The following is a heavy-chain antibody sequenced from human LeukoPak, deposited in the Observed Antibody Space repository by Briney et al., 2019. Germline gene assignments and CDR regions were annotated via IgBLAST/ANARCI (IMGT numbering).Heavy chain of an antibody. J-gene: IGHJ5*02. V-gene: IGHV4-59*12. CDR2: IYYSGST. D-gene: IGHD3-16*02. Sequence: PSETLSLTCTVSGGSISSYYWSWIRQPPGKGLEWIGYIYYSGSTNYNPSLKSRVTISVDTSKNQFSLKLSSVTAADTAVYYCARVLYYDYVWGSYRPQTINWFDPWGQGTLVTVSS. CDR1: GGSISSYY. CDR3: ARVLYYDYVWGSYRPQTINWFDP.